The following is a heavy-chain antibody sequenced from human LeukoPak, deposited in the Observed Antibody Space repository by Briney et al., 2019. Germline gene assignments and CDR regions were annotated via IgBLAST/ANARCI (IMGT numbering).Heavy chain of an antibody. J-gene: IGHJ4*02. CDR2: RRST. CDR1: GFSFIVFW. D-gene: IGHD5-18*01. Sequence: GGSLRLSWAASGFSFIVFWMCWVRQAPGQGLVWVSHRRSTNYADSVNGRFTISRDNSKNTLYLQMNSLRAEDTAVYYCAKDLEDTAMPGDYFDYWGQGTLVTVSS. CDR3: AKDLEDTAMPGDYFDY. V-gene: IGHV3-74*01.